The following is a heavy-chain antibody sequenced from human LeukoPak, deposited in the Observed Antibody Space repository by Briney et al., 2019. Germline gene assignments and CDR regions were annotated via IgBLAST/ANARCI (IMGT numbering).Heavy chain of an antibody. Sequence: SETLSLTCTVSGGSISSYYWSWIRQPPGKGLEWIGYIYYSGSTNYNPSLKSRVTISVDTSKDQFSLKLSSVTAADTAVYYCARYSRVFDYWGQGTLVTVSS. D-gene: IGHD4-11*01. V-gene: IGHV4-59*01. CDR1: GGSISSYY. J-gene: IGHJ4*02. CDR3: ARYSRVFDY. CDR2: IYYSGST.